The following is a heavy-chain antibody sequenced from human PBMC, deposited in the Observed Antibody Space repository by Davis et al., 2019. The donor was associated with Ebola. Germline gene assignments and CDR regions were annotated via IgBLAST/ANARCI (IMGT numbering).Heavy chain of an antibody. Sequence: GGSLRLSCAASGFTFNIFDMHWVRQAPGRGLEWVAFVRSHGSDDHYADSVKGRFTISRDNSKNTLYLQMNSLRPEDTAVYYCARDGSSSSLFLSFYGMDVWGKGTTVTVSS. V-gene: IGHV3-30*02. D-gene: IGHD6-6*01. J-gene: IGHJ6*04. CDR3: ARDGSSSSLFLSFYGMDV. CDR1: GFTFNIFD. CDR2: VRSHGSDD.